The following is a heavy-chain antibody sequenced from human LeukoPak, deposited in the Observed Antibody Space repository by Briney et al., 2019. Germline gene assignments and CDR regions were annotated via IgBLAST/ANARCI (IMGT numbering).Heavy chain of an antibody. D-gene: IGHD3-10*01. CDR2: IIRLFGTP. V-gene: IGHV1-69*06. Sequence: SVKVSCKASGGTFSSYTISWVRQAPGQGLEWMGGIIRLFGTPDYAQKLQDRLTITADKSTSTAYMELSSLTSDDTAVYFCAKDRVRNPFLRGIKSEYDSWGQGTLVTVSS. CDR3: AKDRVRNPFLRGIKSEYDS. J-gene: IGHJ4*02. CDR1: GGTFSSYT.